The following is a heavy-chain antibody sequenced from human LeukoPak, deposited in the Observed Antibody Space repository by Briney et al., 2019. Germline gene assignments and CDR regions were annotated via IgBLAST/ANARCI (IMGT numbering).Heavy chain of an antibody. V-gene: IGHV1-69*05. D-gene: IGHD6-13*01. Sequence: SVTVSFKASGGTFSSYAISWVRQAPGQRLEWMGGIIPIFGTANYAQKFQGRVTITTDESTSTAYMEPSSLRSEDTAVYYCAGGIAAAGTNYWGQGTLVTVSS. CDR1: GGTFSSYA. CDR3: AGGIAAAGTNY. CDR2: IIPIFGTA. J-gene: IGHJ4*02.